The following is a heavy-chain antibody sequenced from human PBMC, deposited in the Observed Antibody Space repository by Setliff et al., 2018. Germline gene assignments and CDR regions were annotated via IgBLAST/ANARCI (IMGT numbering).Heavy chain of an antibody. J-gene: IGHJ6*03. Sequence: TLSLTCAVSGAAISTYHWSWLRQPPGKGLEWIGYVSYGGSTKYNPSLESRVTISLDAPKNQFSLKLTSVTAADTAVYYCARTGTTYYYSCMDVWGKGTTVTVS. V-gene: IGHV4-59*08. CDR3: ARTGTTYYYSCMDV. CDR2: VSYGGST. CDR1: GAAISTYH. D-gene: IGHD3-22*01.